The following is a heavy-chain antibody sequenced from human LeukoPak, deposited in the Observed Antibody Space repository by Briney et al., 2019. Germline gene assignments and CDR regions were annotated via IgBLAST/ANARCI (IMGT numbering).Heavy chain of an antibody. CDR3: ARGGTYGSGRNQHTTLDY. D-gene: IGHD3-10*01. CDR2: IYTSGST. CDR1: GGSLSNDY. J-gene: IGHJ4*02. V-gene: IGHV4-4*07. Sequence: SGTLSLPCTVSGGSLSNDYWSWIRQAAGKELAWIGRIYTSGSTNYNSSLKSRVTISLDDSKKQFSLNLNFVTAADAAVYYGARGGTYGSGRNQHTTLDYWGQGTLVTVSS.